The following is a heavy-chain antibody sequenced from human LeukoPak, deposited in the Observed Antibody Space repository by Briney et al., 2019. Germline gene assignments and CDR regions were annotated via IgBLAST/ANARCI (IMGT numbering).Heavy chain of an antibody. J-gene: IGHJ4*02. D-gene: IGHD3-22*01. Sequence: GESLKISCKGSGYSFTNYWIGWVRQMPGKGLEWMGIIYPGDSDTTYSPSFQGQVTISADKSISTAYLQWSSLKASDTAMYYCASTYYYDSSGYYYFDYWGQGTLVTVSS. CDR1: GYSFTNYW. V-gene: IGHV5-51*01. CDR3: ASTYYYDSSGYYYFDY. CDR2: IYPGDSDT.